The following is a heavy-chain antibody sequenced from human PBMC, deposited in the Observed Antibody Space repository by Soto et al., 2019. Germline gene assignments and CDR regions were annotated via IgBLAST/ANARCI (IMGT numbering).Heavy chain of an antibody. Sequence: EVQLVESGGGLVQLGGSLRLSCAASGFTFSSYAMHWVRQAPGKGLEYVSVISGNGGSTYYANSVKGRFTISRDNSKNTLYLQMGSLGAEHMTVCYCARRGYGLYLDYWGQGTLVTVSS. V-gene: IGHV3-64*01. CDR1: GFTFSSYA. D-gene: IGHD3-10*01. CDR2: ISGNGGST. CDR3: ARRGYGLYLDY. J-gene: IGHJ4*02.